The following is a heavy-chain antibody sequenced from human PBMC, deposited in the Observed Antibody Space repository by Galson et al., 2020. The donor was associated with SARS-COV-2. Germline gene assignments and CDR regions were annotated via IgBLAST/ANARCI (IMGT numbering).Heavy chain of an antibody. CDR3: ARPRGYSYGSTYAFDI. CDR1: GGSISSSSYY. CDR2: IYYSGST. V-gene: IGHV4-39*01. J-gene: IGHJ3*02. D-gene: IGHD5-18*01. Sequence: SETLSLTCTVSGGSISSSSYYWGWIRQPPGKGLEWIGSIYYSGSTYYNPSLKSRVTISVDTSKNQFSLKLSSVTAADTAVYYCARPRGYSYGSTYAFDIWGQGTVVTVSS.